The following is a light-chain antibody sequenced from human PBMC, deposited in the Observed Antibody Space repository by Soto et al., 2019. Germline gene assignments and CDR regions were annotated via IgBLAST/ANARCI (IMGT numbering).Light chain of an antibody. J-gene: IGKJ1*01. V-gene: IGKV3-20*01. Sequence: LTQCAGRLCLSPGERSTLSCRARQPIXSSSLAWYSHNLGQPPCLLXPGASNRATGIPDRLSGSGSGTDFTLTISRLEPEDFALYYFQQYSGSPRTFGQVTMVDIK. CDR2: GAS. CDR1: QPIXSSS. CDR3: QQYSGSPRT.